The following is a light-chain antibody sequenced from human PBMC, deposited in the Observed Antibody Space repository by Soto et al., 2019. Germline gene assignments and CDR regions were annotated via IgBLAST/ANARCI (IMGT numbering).Light chain of an antibody. Sequence: QSVLTQPPSVSGAPGQRVTISCTGASSNIGAGYDVHWYQHLPGTAPKLLIYGNNNRPSGVPDRFSGSKSGTSASLAITGLQPEDEADYYCQSYDSSLSGSFVFGTGTKVTVL. V-gene: IGLV1-40*01. CDR2: GNN. J-gene: IGLJ1*01. CDR1: SSNIGAGYD. CDR3: QSYDSSLSGSFV.